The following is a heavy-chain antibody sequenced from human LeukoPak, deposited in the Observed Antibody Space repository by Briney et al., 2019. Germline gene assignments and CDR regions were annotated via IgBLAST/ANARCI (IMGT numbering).Heavy chain of an antibody. CDR1: GVSIRSYY. CDR2: IYYSGST. V-gene: IGHV4-59*08. J-gene: IGHJ6*02. CDR3: ARYYGAGSYSTYYYFGMDV. Sequence: SETLSLTCTVSGVSIRSYYWTWIRQSPGKGLEWIGYIYYSGSTNYNPSLKSRVTISVDTSKNQFSLRLSSVTAADTAVYYCARYYGAGSYSTYYYFGMDVWGQGTAVTVSS. D-gene: IGHD3-10*01.